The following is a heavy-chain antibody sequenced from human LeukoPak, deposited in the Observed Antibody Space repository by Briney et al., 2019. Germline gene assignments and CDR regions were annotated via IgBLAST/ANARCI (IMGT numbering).Heavy chain of an antibody. CDR2: ISGSGGST. J-gene: IGHJ3*02. V-gene: IGHV3-23*01. CDR1: GFTFSSYT. CDR3: ARWVSSDSSSPQGNAFDI. Sequence: PGGSLRLSCAASGFTFSSYTMSWVRQAPGKGLEWVSAISGSGGSTYYADSVKGRFTISRDNSKNTLYLQMNSLRAEDTAVYYCARWVSSDSSSPQGNAFDIWGQGTMVTVSS. D-gene: IGHD6-6*01.